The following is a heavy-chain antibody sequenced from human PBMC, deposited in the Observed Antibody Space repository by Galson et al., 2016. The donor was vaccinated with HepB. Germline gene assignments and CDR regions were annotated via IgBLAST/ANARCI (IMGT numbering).Heavy chain of an antibody. CDR1: GFTFSSYG. CDR2: IWYDGSNK. Sequence: SLRLSCAASGFTFSSYGIHWVRQAPGKGLEWVAVIWYDGSNKYYADSVKGRFTISRDNSKNTLYLQMNSLRTADTAVYCCARTLYDYVWGSYRYPQDYWGQGTLVTVAS. V-gene: IGHV3-30*19. D-gene: IGHD3-16*02. J-gene: IGHJ4*02. CDR3: ARTLYDYVWGSYRYPQDY.